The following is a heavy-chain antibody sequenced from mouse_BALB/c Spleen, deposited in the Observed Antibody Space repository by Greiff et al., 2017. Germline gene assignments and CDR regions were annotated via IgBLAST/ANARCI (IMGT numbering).Heavy chain of an antibody. CDR3: ASFDY. CDR1: GYTFTSYT. J-gene: IGHJ2*01. V-gene: IGHV1-4*01. CDR2: INPSSGYT. Sequence: VQLQQSGAELARPGASVKMSCKASGYTFTSYTMRWVKQRPGQGLEWIGYINPSSGYTNYNQKFKDKATLTADKSSSTAYMQLSSLTSEDSAVYYCASFDYWGQGTTLTVSS.